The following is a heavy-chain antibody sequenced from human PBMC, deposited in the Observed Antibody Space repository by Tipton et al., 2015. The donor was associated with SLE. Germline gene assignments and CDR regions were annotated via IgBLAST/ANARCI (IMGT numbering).Heavy chain of an antibody. CDR3: AKDLFHDYSGDP. D-gene: IGHD1-26*01. J-gene: IGHJ5*02. Sequence: RSLRLSCAASGFTFSDYAMHWVRQPPGKGLEWVAIIYYDGSTKYYVDSVKGRFTISRDNSKNTLYLQMNSLRAEDTAVYYCAKDLFHDYSGDPWGQGTLVTVSS. CDR2: IYYDGSTK. V-gene: IGHV3-33*06. CDR1: GFTFSDYA.